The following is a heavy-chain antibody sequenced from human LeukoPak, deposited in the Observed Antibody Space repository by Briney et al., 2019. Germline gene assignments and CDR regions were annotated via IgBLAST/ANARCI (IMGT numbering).Heavy chain of an antibody. Sequence: GGSLRLSCAASGFTFSSHAMSWVRQAPGKGLEWVSAISGSGGSTYYADSVKGRFTISRDNSKNTLYLQMNSLRAEDTAVYYCAKDSHFYGDYVIPAFDIWGQGTMVTVSS. D-gene: IGHD4-17*01. J-gene: IGHJ3*02. CDR1: GFTFSSHA. CDR2: ISGSGGST. V-gene: IGHV3-23*01. CDR3: AKDSHFYGDYVIPAFDI.